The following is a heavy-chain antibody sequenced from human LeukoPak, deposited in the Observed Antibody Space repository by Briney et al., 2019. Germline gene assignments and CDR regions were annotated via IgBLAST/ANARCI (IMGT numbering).Heavy chain of an antibody. V-gene: IGHV4-59*01. D-gene: IGHD1-1*01. J-gene: IGHJ3*02. CDR1: GGPINYYY. Sequence: PSETLSLTCTVSGGPINYYYWSWIRQPPGEGLEWIGYISNGGTTNYNPSLKSRVTISVDKSKNQLSLKLGSVTAADTAVYHCARLQPNTGEWAFDIWGQGTLVTVS. CDR3: ARLQPNTGEWAFDI. CDR2: ISNGGTT.